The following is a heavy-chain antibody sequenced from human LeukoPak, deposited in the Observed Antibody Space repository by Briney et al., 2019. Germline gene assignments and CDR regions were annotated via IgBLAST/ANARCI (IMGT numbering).Heavy chain of an antibody. J-gene: IGHJ5*02. V-gene: IGHV4-39*07. D-gene: IGHD3-22*01. CDR2: ISYSGST. CDR1: GGSISSSKYY. CDR3: ARDHDYYDSKWFDP. Sequence: SETLSLTCTVSGGSISSSKYYWGWIRQPPGKGLEWIGSISYSGSTYHNPSLKSRVTISVDTSKNQFSLNLSSVTAADTAVYHCARDHDYYDSKWFDPWGQGTLVTVSS.